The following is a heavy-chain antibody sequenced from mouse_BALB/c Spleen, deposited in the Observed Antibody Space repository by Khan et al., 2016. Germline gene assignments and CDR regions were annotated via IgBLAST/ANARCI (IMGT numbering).Heavy chain of an antibody. D-gene: IGHD1-1*01. V-gene: IGHV3-2*02. CDR3: ATFYYGSSYWYFDV. CDR1: GYSITSDYA. Sequence: EVQLQESGPGLVKPSQSLSLTCTVTGYSITSDYAWNWIRQFPGNKLEWMGYISYSGSTSYNPSLKSRISITRDTSKNQFFLQLNSVTTEDTATYYCATFYYGSSYWYFDVWGAGTTVTVSS. J-gene: IGHJ1*01. CDR2: ISYSGST.